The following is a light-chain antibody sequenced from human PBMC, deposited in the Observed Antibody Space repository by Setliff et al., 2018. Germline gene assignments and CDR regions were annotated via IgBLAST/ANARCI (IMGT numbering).Light chain of an antibody. J-gene: IGLJ1*01. CDR1: SDNIGRNA. Sequence: QSALTQEASVSGTVGQKVTLSCTGESDNIGRNAVGWYQQSSHGAPKTVMLGNFLPSGIPDRFSGSKSGTTASLTISGLQLEDEADYYCSTWDYSLRTHVFGTGTQLTVL. CDR2: GNF. CDR3: STWDYSLRTHV. V-gene: IGLV1-44*01.